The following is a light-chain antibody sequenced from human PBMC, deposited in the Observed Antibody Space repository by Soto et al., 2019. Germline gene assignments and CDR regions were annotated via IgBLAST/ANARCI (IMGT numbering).Light chain of an antibody. J-gene: IGKJ2*01. CDR1: QSFRGL. Sequence: EVVLTQSPVTLSLSPGERATLSCRASQSFRGLLAWYQQKPGQAPRLLIYDAYNRATGIPPRFSGSGSGTDFTLTISSLQREDFATYYCQQTSSTPYTFGQGTKLDIK. CDR2: DAY. CDR3: QQTSSTPYT. V-gene: IGKV3-11*01.